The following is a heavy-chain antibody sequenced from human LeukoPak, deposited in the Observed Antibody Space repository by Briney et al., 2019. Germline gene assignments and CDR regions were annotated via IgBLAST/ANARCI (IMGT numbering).Heavy chain of an antibody. J-gene: IGHJ6*04. CDR1: GFTFTTYA. CDR3: ARDAPLGLDV. D-gene: IGHD6-6*01. CDR2: ISSSSSTI. V-gene: IGHV3-48*01. Sequence: PGGSLRLSCAASGFTFTTYAMSWVRQAPGKGLEWVSYISSSSSTIYYADSVKGRFTISRDNAKNSLYLQMNSLRAEDTAVYYCARDAPLGLDVWGKGTTVTVSS.